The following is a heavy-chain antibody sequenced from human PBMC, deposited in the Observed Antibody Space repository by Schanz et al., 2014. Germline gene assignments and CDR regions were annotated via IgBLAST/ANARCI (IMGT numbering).Heavy chain of an antibody. CDR1: GFIFSAYT. D-gene: IGHD6-13*01. J-gene: IGHJ5*02. CDR2: ISGSGGDT. Sequence: EVQLVESGGGLVKPGESLRLSCAASGFIFSAYTMNWVRQAPGKGLEWVSTISGSGGDTYPADSVKGRFTISRDNSKNTLYLQMNSLRAEDTAVYYCARGGGAAASTWGQGTLVTVSS. V-gene: IGHV3-21*01. CDR3: ARGGGAAAST.